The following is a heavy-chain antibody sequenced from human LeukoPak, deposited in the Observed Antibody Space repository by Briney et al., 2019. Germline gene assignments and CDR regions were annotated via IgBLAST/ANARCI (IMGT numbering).Heavy chain of an antibody. CDR3: ARGLHVGETLPYYF. D-gene: IGHD3-16*01. CDR2: INHSGST. V-gene: IGHV4-34*01. CDR1: GGSISSYY. J-gene: IGHJ4*02. Sequence: KTSETLSLTCTVSGGSISSYYWSWIRQPPGKGLEWIGEINHSGSTNYNPSLKSRVTISVDPSKNQFSVKVSSVTGADTAMYYCARGLHVGETLPYYFWSRGTLVTVSS.